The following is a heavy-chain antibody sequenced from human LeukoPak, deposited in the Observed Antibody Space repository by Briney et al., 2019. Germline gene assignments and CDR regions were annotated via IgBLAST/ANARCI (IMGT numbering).Heavy chain of an antibody. CDR3: ASEQVVTEAFDI. Sequence: SETLSLTCTVSGGSISSYYWSWIRQPAGKGLEWIGRIYTSGSTNYNPSLKSRVTMSVDTSKNQFSLKLSSVTAADTAVYYCASEQVVTEAFDIWGQGTMVTVPS. J-gene: IGHJ3*02. CDR2: IYTSGST. V-gene: IGHV4-4*07. D-gene: IGHD3-22*01. CDR1: GGSISSYY.